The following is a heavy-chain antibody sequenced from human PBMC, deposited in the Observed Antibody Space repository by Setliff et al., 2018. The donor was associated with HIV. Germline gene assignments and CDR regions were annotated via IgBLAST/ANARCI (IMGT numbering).Heavy chain of an antibody. V-gene: IGHV4-61*02. CDR2: FYTSGST. CDR3: ARGDWYDFFDY. Sequence: PSETLSLTCTVSGGSISSGSYYWSWIRQPVGKGLEWIGRFYTSGSTNYSPSLRSRVTMSVDTSKNQFSLKLSSVTAADTAVYYCARGDWYDFFDYWGQGTLVTVSS. D-gene: IGHD6-19*01. CDR1: GGSISSGSYY. J-gene: IGHJ4*02.